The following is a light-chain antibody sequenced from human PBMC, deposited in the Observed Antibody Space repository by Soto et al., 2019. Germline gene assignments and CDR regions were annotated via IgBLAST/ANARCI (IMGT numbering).Light chain of an antibody. CDR1: SSDVGDYNY. CDR2: EVT. CDR3: LSHTGSRTL. J-gene: IGLJ3*02. V-gene: IGLV2-14*01. Sequence: QSVLTQPASVSGSPGQSITISCTGASSDVGDYNYVSWYQEHPGQVPKLIIFEVTTRPSGVSDRFSGSRSGNTASLTISGLQAEDEADYYCLSHTGSRTLSGGGTQLTVL.